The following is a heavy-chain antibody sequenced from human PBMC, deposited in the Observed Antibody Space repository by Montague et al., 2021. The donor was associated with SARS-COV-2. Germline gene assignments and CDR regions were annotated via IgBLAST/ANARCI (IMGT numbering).Heavy chain of an antibody. D-gene: IGHD3-10*01. CDR1: GGSISNYY. CDR2: IYASGNT. V-gene: IGHV4-4*07. CDR3: ARDRTRSYYDDSGTYTWEGYGMDV. Sequence: SETLSLTCTVSGGSISNYYWSWIRQPAGKGLEWIGCIYASGNTNYNPSLKSRVTISVDTSKNQFSLKLSSVTAADTAVYYCARDRTRSYYDDSGTYTWEGYGMDVWGQGTTVTVSS. J-gene: IGHJ6*02.